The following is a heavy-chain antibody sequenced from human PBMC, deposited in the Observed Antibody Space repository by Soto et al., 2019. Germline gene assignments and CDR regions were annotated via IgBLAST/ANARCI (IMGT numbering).Heavy chain of an antibody. J-gene: IGHJ6*02. D-gene: IGHD3-10*01. CDR1: GGSINSYY. V-gene: IGHV4-59*01. Sequence: QVQLQESGPGLVKPSETLSLTCTVSGGSINSYYWSWIRQPPGEGLAWIGYIYYSGSTNYNPSLMRRVTMSVETSNNQCSLNLSSVTAAETAVYYCARGQGHYQGMDVWGQGTTVTVSS. CDR3: ARGQGHYQGMDV. CDR2: IYYSGST.